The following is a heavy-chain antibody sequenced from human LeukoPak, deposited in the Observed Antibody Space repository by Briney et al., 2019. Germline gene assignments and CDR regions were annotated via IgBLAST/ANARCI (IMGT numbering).Heavy chain of an antibody. Sequence: ASVKVSCKASGYTFTSYAMHWVRQAPGQRLEWMGWINAGNGNTKYSQKFQGRVTITRDTSASTAYMELSSLRSEDTAVYYCARSTTYYYDSSGDYWGQGALVTVSS. J-gene: IGHJ4*02. CDR3: ARSTTYYYDSSGDY. CDR1: GYTFTSYA. CDR2: INAGNGNT. V-gene: IGHV1-3*01. D-gene: IGHD3-22*01.